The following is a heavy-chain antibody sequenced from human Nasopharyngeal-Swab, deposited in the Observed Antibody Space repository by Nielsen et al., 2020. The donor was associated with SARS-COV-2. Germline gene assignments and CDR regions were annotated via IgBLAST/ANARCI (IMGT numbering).Heavy chain of an antibody. CDR1: GFAFDDYA. J-gene: IGHJ4*02. CDR2: ISWNGGSL. V-gene: IGHV3-9*01. D-gene: IGHD3-10*01. Sequence: SLKISCAASGFAFDDYAMHWVRQAPGKGPEWVSGISWNGGSLAYAGSVKGRFTISRDNAENSLYLQMNSLRPEDTAVYFCAKDSSVARGLDYWGQGALVTVSS. CDR3: AKDSSVARGLDY.